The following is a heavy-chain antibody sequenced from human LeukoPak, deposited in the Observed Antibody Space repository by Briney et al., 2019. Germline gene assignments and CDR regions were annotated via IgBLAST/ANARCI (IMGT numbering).Heavy chain of an antibody. CDR2: IKHDGTAK. V-gene: IGHV3-7*01. CDR1: GFTFSKYF. J-gene: IGHJ4*02. CDR3: ASSFTPNYYDI. D-gene: IGHD2-15*01. Sequence: PGGSLRLSCVASGFTFSKYFMSWARQAPGKGLEWVATIKHDGTAKTYGDSVLGRCTISRDSAQKSVFLQMSSLRAEDTAMYFCASSFTPNYYDIWGQGVLVTVSS.